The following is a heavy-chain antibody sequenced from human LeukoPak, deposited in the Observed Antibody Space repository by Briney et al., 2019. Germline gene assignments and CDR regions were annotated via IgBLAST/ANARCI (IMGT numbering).Heavy chain of an antibody. CDR3: AAELYSGTYGRCCSFAF. J-gene: IGHJ4*02. D-gene: IGHD1-26*01. CDR1: GFTFSNSA. Sequence: ASVKVSCKTSGFTFSNSAMQWVRQARGQRLEWIGWTIVGSGRTHYAQNLQERITITRDMSTNTAYMELSSLRSDDTAVYYCAAELYSGTYGRCCSFAFWGQGTQVTVSS. V-gene: IGHV1-58*02. CDR2: TIVGSGRT.